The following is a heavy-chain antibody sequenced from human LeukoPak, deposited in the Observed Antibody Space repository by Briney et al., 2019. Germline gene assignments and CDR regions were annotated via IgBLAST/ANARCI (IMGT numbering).Heavy chain of an antibody. CDR2: MNPNSGNT. CDR3: ARVMGIAVANDY. V-gene: IGHV1-8*01. D-gene: IGHD6-19*01. J-gene: IGHJ4*02. Sequence: GASVKVSCKASGYTFTSYDINWVRQATGQGLEWMGWMNPNSGNTGYAQKFQGRVTMTRNTSMSTAYMELSSLRSEDTAVYYCARVMGIAVANDYWGQGTLVTVSS. CDR1: GYTFTSYD.